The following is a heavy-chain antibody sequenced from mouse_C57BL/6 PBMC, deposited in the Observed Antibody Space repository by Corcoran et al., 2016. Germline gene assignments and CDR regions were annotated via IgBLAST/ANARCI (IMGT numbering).Heavy chain of an antibody. CDR1: GYTFTDYY. D-gene: IGHD1-1*01. CDR2: INPNNGGT. V-gene: IGHV1-26*01. Sequence: EVQLQQSGPELVKPGASVKISCKASGYTFTDYYMNWVKQSHGKSLEWIVDINPNNGGTSYNQKFKGKATLTVDKSSSTAYMELRSLTSEDSAVYYCARDGSSYFDYLGQGTTLTVSS. CDR3: ARDGSSYFDY. J-gene: IGHJ2*01.